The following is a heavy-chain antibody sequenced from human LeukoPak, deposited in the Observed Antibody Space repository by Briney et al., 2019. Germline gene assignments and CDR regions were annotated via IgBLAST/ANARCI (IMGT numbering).Heavy chain of an antibody. CDR3: ARDPAYYYDSSGYYFFDY. Sequence: GGSLGLSCAASGFTFSSYSMNWVRQAPGKGLEWVSSISSSSSYIYYADSVKGRFTISRDNAKNSLYLQMNSLRAEDTAVYYCARDPAYYYDSSGYYFFDYWGQGTLVTVSS. D-gene: IGHD3-22*01. V-gene: IGHV3-21*01. CDR1: GFTFSSYS. J-gene: IGHJ4*02. CDR2: ISSSSSYI.